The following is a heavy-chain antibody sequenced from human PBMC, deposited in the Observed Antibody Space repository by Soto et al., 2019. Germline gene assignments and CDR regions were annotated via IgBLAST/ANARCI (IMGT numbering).Heavy chain of an antibody. CDR3: ARDRIAVAYYYYGMDV. CDR1: GYTFTSYG. CDR2: ISAYNGNT. J-gene: IGHJ6*02. Sequence: GASVKVSCKASGYTFTSYGISWVRQAPGQGLEWMGWISAYNGNTNYAQKLQGRVTMTTDTSTSTAYMELRSLRSDDTAVYYCARDRIAVAYYYYGMDVWGQGTTVTVSS. V-gene: IGHV1-18*01. D-gene: IGHD6-19*01.